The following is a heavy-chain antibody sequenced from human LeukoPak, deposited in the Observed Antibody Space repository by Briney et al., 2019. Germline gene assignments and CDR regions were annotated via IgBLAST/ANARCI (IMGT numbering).Heavy chain of an antibody. J-gene: IGHJ4*02. CDR1: GCTFTGYH. Sequence: ASVKVSCKASGCTFTGYHIHWVRQAPGQGLEWMGRINPYSGDTNFAQKFQGSVTMTRDTSITTAYMDLSSLTPDDTAVYFCARDQGSLTRSWYTGYWGQGTQVTVSS. CDR3: ARDQGSLTRSWYTGY. V-gene: IGHV1-2*06. D-gene: IGHD6-13*01. CDR2: INPYSGDT.